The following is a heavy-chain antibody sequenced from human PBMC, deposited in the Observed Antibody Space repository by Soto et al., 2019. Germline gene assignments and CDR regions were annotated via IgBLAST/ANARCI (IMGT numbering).Heavy chain of an antibody. CDR3: AKDPMIVGGAGGFDI. CDR2: ISGSGGST. J-gene: IGHJ3*02. V-gene: IGHV3-23*01. Sequence: PRGSLRLSYEPCGFTLSRSPMSWFRQAPEKGLEWVSAISGSGGSTYYADSVKGRFTISRDNSKNTLYLQMNSLRAEDTAVYYCAKDPMIVGGAGGFDIWGEGTMV. D-gene: IGHD3-22*01. CDR1: GFTLSRSP.